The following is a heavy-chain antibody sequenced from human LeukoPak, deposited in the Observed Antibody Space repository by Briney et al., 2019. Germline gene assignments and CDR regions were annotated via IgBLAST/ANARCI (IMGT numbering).Heavy chain of an antibody. V-gene: IGHV1-69*04. CDR3: ARAVVPAAKLRGYSYGHSKSYFDY. CDR2: IIPIFGIA. CDR1: GGTFSSYA. Sequence: SVKVSCKASGGTFSSYAISWVRQAPGQGLEWMGRIIPIFGIANYAQKFQGRVTITADKSTSTAYMELSSLRSEDAAVYYCARAVVPAAKLRGYSYGHSKSYFDYWGQGTLVTVSS. D-gene: IGHD5-18*01. J-gene: IGHJ4*02.